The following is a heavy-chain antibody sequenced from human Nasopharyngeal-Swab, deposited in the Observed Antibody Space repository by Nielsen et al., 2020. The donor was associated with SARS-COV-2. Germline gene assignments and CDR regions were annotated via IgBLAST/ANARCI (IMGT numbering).Heavy chain of an antibody. CDR3: ARAPAGWGSGWYG. CDR2: MNPNSGNT. CDR1: GYTFTSYD. Sequence: ASVTVSCKASGYTFTSYDLNWVRPATGQGLEWMGWMNPNSGNTGYAQKFQGRVTMTRNTSISTAYMELSSLRSEDTAVYYCARAPAGWGSGWYGWGQGTLVTVSS. D-gene: IGHD6-19*01. V-gene: IGHV1-8*01. J-gene: IGHJ4*02.